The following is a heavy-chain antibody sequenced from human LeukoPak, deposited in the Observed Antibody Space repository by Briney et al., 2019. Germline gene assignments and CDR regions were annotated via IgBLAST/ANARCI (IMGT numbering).Heavy chain of an antibody. CDR2: IYTSGSA. V-gene: IGHV4-4*07. Sequence: PSETLSLTCTVSGGSLSSYYWSWIRQPAGKGLEWIGHIYTSGSANYNPSLKSRVTMSVDTSKSQFSLKLSSVTAADTAVYYCVRGVAGHLNWFDPWGQGTLVTVSS. CDR1: GGSLSSYY. J-gene: IGHJ5*02. CDR3: VRGVAGHLNWFDP. D-gene: IGHD6-19*01.